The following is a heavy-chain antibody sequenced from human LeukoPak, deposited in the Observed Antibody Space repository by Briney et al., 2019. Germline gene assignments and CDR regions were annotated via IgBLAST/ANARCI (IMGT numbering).Heavy chain of an antibody. CDR2: INPKSGGT. D-gene: IGHD3-3*01. V-gene: IGHV1-2*02. CDR1: GYTFADYY. CDR3: ARERIRIFEVVKGPTDH. J-gene: IGHJ4*02. Sequence: ASVKVSCKASGYTFADYYMHWVRQAPGQGLEWMGWINPKSGGTHHAQKFQGRVTMTRDTSITTAYMELRRLKSDDTAVYYCARERIRIFEVVKGPTDHWGQGTLVTVSS.